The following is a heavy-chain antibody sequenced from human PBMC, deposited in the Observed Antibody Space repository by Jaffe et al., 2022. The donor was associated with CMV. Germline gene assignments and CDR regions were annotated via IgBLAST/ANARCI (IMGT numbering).Heavy chain of an antibody. CDR2: IKTTIVGTI. J-gene: IGHJ3*02. D-gene: IGHD2-8*01. CDR1: GFTFRDAW. V-gene: IGHV3-15*01. Sequence: EVQLVESGGGLVEPGGSLTLSCAAYGFTFRDAWMTWVRQAPGKGLEWVGRIKTTIVGTIDYAAPVKSRFTLSRDDSKNILYLQLNSLKTEDTAIYYCATDLLPNRDDAFDIWGQGTMVTVSS. CDR3: ATDLLPNRDDAFDI.